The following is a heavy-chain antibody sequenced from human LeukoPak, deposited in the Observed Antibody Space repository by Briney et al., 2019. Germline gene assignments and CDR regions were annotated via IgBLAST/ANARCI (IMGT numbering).Heavy chain of an antibody. D-gene: IGHD3-22*01. Sequence: GGSLRLSCAASGFSFSNYWMHWVRQGPGKGLVWVSRINSDGNSTSYADSVKGRFTISRDNAKNTLFLQMNSLRAEDTAVYYCARGLFNYDNSGLNYWGQGTRVTVSS. CDR1: GFSFSNYW. V-gene: IGHV3-74*01. CDR3: ARGLFNYDNSGLNY. CDR2: INSDGNST. J-gene: IGHJ4*02.